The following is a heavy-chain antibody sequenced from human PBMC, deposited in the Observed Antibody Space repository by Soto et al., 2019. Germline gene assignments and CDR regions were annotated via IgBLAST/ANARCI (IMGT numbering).Heavy chain of an antibody. Sequence: GESLKISCNASGYSFTTYWITWVRQMPGKGLEWMGRIDPSGSYANYSPSFQGHVTISADKSINTAYLQWSSLKASDTAIYYCGRVRVDKAEGWFDPWGQGTLVTVSS. CDR1: GYSFTTYW. J-gene: IGHJ5*02. V-gene: IGHV5-10-1*01. CDR2: IDPSGSYA. CDR3: GRVRVDKAEGWFDP. D-gene: IGHD5-18*01.